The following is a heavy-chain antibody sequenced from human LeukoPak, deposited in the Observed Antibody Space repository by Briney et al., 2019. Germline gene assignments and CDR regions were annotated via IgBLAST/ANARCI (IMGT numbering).Heavy chain of an antibody. Sequence: PSETLSLTCTVSGGSISSSSYYWGWIRQPPGKGLEWIGSIYYSGSTYYNPSLKSRVTISVDTSKNQFSLKLSSVAAADTAVYYCARVNYYDRFRFDPWGQGTLVTVSS. CDR3: ARVNYYDRFRFDP. CDR1: GGSISSSSYY. D-gene: IGHD3-22*01. CDR2: IYYSGST. V-gene: IGHV4-39*07. J-gene: IGHJ5*02.